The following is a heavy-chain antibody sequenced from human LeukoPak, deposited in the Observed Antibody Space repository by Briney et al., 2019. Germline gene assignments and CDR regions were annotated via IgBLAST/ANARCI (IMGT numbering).Heavy chain of an antibody. Sequence: GGSLRLSCAASGFTFSSYWMSWVRQAPGKGLEWVANIKQDGSEKYYVDSVKGRFTISRDNAKNSLYLQMNSLRAEDTAVYYCARDSADCSSTSCYAYYYYYMDVWGKGTTVTVSS. V-gene: IGHV3-7*01. CDR2: IKQDGSEK. CDR3: ARDSADCSSTSCYAYYYYYMDV. D-gene: IGHD2-2*01. CDR1: GFTFSSYW. J-gene: IGHJ6*03.